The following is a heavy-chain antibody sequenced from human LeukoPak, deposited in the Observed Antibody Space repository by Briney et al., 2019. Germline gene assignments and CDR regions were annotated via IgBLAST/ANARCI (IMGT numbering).Heavy chain of an antibody. CDR2: INHSGST. CDR3: ARNGRGRALDY. J-gene: IGHJ4*02. CDR1: GGSFSGYY. D-gene: IGHD6-13*01. Sequence: PSETLSLTCAVYGGSFSGYYWSWIRQPPGKGLEWIGEINHSGSTNYNPSLKSRVTISVDTSKNQFSLKLSSVTAADTAVYYCARNGRGRALDYWGQGTLVTVSS. V-gene: IGHV4-34*01.